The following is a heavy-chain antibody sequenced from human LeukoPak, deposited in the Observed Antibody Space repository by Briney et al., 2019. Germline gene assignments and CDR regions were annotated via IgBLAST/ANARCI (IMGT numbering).Heavy chain of an antibody. Sequence: PGRSLRLSCAASGFTFSSYAMHWVRQAPGKGLEWVAVISYDGSNKYYADSVKGRFTISRDNSKNTLYLQMNNLRAEDTAVYYCARDLTVTDYYYYGMDVWGQGTTVTVSS. J-gene: IGHJ6*02. V-gene: IGHV3-30-3*01. D-gene: IGHD4-11*01. CDR1: GFTFSSYA. CDR3: ARDLTVTDYYYYGMDV. CDR2: ISYDGSNK.